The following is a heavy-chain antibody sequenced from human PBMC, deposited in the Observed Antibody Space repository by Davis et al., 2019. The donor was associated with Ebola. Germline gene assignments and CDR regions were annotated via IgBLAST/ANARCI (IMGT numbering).Heavy chain of an antibody. CDR1: GGSFSSHP. Sequence: SVKVSCKTSGGSFSSHPISWVRQAPRQGLEWMGGIIPIFDTPHYAQKFQGRITITADASTSTAYMELSSLRSEDTATYLCARDFDGGIYYFDYWGPGTPVTVSS. CDR3: ARDFDGGIYYFDY. J-gene: IGHJ4*02. D-gene: IGHD3-9*01. CDR2: IIPIFDTP. V-gene: IGHV1-69*13.